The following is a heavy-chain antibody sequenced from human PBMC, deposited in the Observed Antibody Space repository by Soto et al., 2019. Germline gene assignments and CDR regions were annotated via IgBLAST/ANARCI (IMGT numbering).Heavy chain of an antibody. CDR2: TIPMFGTT. D-gene: IGHD3-22*01. Sequence: QVQLVQSGAEVKKPESSVRVSCKASGGTFNSYAITWVRQAPGQGLEWMGGTIPMFGTTNYAEKFQGRVTISADASTNTAYMELSSLRSEDTAVYYCTRCGNRYHSIGYYLGIDGMDVWGQGTTVIVSS. J-gene: IGHJ6*02. CDR1: GGTFNSYA. CDR3: TRCGNRYHSIGYYLGIDGMDV. V-gene: IGHV1-69*12.